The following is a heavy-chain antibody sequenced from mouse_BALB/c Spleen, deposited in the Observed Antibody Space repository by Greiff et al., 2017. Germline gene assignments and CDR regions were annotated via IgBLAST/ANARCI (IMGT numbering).Heavy chain of an antibody. V-gene: IGHV3-6*02. CDR3: ARGITTVVPIAY. CDR2: ISYDGSN. D-gene: IGHD1-1*01. Sequence: EVQLQQSGPGLVKPSQSLSLTCSVTGYSITSGYYWNWIRQFPGNKLEWMGYISYDGSNNYNPSLKNRISITRDTSKNQFFLKLNSVTTEDTATYYCARGITTVVPIAYWGQGTLVTVSA. J-gene: IGHJ3*01. CDR1: GYSITSGYY.